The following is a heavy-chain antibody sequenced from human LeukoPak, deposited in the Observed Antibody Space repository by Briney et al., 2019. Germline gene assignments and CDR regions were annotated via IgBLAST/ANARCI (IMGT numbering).Heavy chain of an antibody. CDR1: GYRFTNYW. V-gene: IGHV5-51*01. D-gene: IGHD5-18*01. Sequence: GESLKISCKGSGYRFTNYWIGWVRQIPGKGLEWMTIIYPGDSDTRYSPSFQGQVTISADKSINTAYLQWSSLKASDSAMYYCARQKYSSGLDAFDIWGQGTMVTVSS. CDR2: IYPGDSDT. CDR3: ARQKYSSGLDAFDI. J-gene: IGHJ3*02.